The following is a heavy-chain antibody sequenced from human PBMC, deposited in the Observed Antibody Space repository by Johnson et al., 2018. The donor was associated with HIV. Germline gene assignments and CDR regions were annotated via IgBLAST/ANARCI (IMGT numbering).Heavy chain of an antibody. Sequence: QVQLVESGGGLVQPGGSLRLSCAASGFTVSSNYMSWVRQATGKGLEWVAVMSYDGSNKYYADSVKGRFTISRDNSQNKLYLQTNSLRAEDTAVFYCAKDLYDSSVGAFDIWGQGTTVMVSS. V-gene: IGHV3-30*18. J-gene: IGHJ3*02. CDR2: MSYDGSNK. CDR1: GFTVSSNY. CDR3: AKDLYDSSVGAFDI. D-gene: IGHD3-22*01.